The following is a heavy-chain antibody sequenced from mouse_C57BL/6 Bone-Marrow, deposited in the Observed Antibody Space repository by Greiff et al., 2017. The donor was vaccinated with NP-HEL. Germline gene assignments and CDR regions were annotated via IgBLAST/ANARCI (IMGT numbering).Heavy chain of an antibody. J-gene: IGHJ4*01. D-gene: IGHD1-1*01. CDR1: GYTFTDYN. Sequence: VQLKQSGPELVKPGASVKMSCKASGYTFTDYNMHWVKQSHGKSLEWIGYINPNNGGTSYNQKFKGKATLTVNKSSSTAYMELRSLTSEDSAVYYCARDPVVRYYAMDYWGQGTSVTVSS. CDR2: INPNNGGT. CDR3: ARDPVVRYYAMDY. V-gene: IGHV1-22*01.